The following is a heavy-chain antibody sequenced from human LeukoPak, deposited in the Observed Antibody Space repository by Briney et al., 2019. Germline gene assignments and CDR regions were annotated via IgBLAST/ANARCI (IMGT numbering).Heavy chain of an antibody. Sequence: GGSLRLSCAASGFTFSSYWMSWVRQAPGKGLEWVSAISGSGGSTYYADSVKGRFTISRDNSKNTLYLQMNSLRAEDTAVYYCAKDIQQLDDAFDIWGQGTMVTVSS. CDR1: GFTFSSYW. V-gene: IGHV3-23*01. J-gene: IGHJ3*02. D-gene: IGHD6-13*01. CDR3: AKDIQQLDDAFDI. CDR2: ISGSGGST.